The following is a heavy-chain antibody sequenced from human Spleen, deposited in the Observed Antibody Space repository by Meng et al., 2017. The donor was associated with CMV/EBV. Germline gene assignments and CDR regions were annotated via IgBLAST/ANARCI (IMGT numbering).Heavy chain of an antibody. Sequence: GGSLRLTCVMSGWTFTAYGFHWVRQAPGKGLEWVAFIRYDGSNKYYADSVKGRFTISRDNSKNTLYLQMNSLSAEDTAVYYCAIQLPSRGFYYYGMDVWGQGTTVTVSS. CDR2: IRYDGSNK. J-gene: IGHJ6*02. CDR1: GWTFTAYG. V-gene: IGHV3-30*02. CDR3: AIQLPSRGFYYYGMDV. D-gene: IGHD2-2*01.